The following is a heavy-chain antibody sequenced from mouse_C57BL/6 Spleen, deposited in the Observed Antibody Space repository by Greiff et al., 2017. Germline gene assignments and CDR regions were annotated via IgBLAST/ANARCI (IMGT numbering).Heavy chain of an antibody. J-gene: IGHJ1*03. CDR2: ISDGGSYT. Sequence: EVQLVESGGGLVKPGGSLKLSCAASGFTFRSYALSWVRQTPEKRLELVATISDGGSYTYYPDNVKGRFTISRDNAKNNLYLKMSHLKSEDTAMYYCARSPYGTHRYWYFDVWGTGTTVTVSS. CDR3: ARSPYGTHRYWYFDV. D-gene: IGHD2-1*01. V-gene: IGHV5-4*01. CDR1: GFTFRSYA.